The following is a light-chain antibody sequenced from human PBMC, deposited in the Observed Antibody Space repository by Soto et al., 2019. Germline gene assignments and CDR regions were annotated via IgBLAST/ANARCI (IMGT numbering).Light chain of an antibody. CDR2: GNT. Sequence: QSVLTQPPSVSGAPGQRVTISCTGSSSNIGTRYDVHWYQQIPGTAPKLLIYGNTNRPSGDPDRFSGSKSGTSASLAITGLQAEDEADYYCQSYDSSLTVYVFGTGTKLTVL. CDR1: SSNIGTRYD. J-gene: IGLJ1*01. V-gene: IGLV1-40*01. CDR3: QSYDSSLTVYV.